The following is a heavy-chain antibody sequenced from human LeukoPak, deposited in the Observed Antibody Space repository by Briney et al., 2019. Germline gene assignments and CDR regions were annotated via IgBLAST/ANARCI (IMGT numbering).Heavy chain of an antibody. CDR2: ISNSSSYI. J-gene: IGHJ6*03. CDR1: GFTFSSYS. CDR3: AKGLSDSGYDPYYYYYMDV. V-gene: IGHV3-21*04. D-gene: IGHD5-12*01. Sequence: GGSLRLSCAASGFTFSSYSMNWVRQAPGKGLEWVSSISNSSSYIYYADSVKGRFTISRDNSKNTLYLQMNSLRAEDTAVYYCAKGLSDSGYDPYYYYYMDVWGKGTTVTISS.